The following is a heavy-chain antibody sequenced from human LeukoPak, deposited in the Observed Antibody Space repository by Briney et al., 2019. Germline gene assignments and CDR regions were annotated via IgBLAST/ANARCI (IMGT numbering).Heavy chain of an antibody. CDR3: ARDKTTVVTESLNWFDP. CDR1: VGTFSSYV. CDR2: IIPILGIA. D-gene: IGHD4-23*01. Sequence: GSSVKVSCKASVGTFSSYVISWVGQAPGQRVAWMGRIIPILGIANYAQKLQGRVTITADKSSSTAYMELSSLRSEDTAVYYCARDKTTVVTESLNWFDPWGQGTLVTVSS. V-gene: IGHV1-69*04. J-gene: IGHJ5*02.